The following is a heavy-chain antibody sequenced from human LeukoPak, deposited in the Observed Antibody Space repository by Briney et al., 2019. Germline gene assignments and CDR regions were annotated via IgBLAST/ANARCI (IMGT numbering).Heavy chain of an antibody. Sequence: GGSLRLSCAASGFTFSSYAMSWVRQAPGKGLEWVSAISGSGGSTYYADSVKGRFTISRDNSKNTLYLQMNSLRVEDTAVYYCARDLTYYYDSSGYPGPFDYWGQGTLVTVSS. CDR3: ARDLTYYYDSSGYPGPFDY. J-gene: IGHJ4*02. CDR1: GFTFSSYA. D-gene: IGHD3-22*01. V-gene: IGHV3-23*01. CDR2: ISGSGGST.